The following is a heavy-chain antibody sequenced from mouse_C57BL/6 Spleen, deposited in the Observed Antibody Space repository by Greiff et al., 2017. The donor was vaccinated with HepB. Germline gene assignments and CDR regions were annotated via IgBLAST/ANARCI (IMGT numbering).Heavy chain of an antibody. J-gene: IGHJ4*01. V-gene: IGHV1-80*01. CDR1: GYAFSSYW. CDR2: IYPGDGDT. CDR3: ARWDYDVGYYAMDY. D-gene: IGHD2-4*01. Sequence: VQLQQSGAELVKPGASVKISCKASGYAFSSYWMNWVKQRPGKGLEWIGQIYPGDGDTNYNGKFKGKATLTADKSSSTAYMQLSSLTSEDSAVYFCARWDYDVGYYAMDYWGQGTSVTVSS.